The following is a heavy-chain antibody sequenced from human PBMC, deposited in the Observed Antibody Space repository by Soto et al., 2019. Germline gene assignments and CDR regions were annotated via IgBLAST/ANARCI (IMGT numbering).Heavy chain of an antibody. CDR1: GYSISSGYY. CDR3: ASWELLDY. J-gene: IGHJ4*02. D-gene: IGHD1-7*01. V-gene: IGHV4-38-2*01. Sequence: PSETLSLTCAVSGYSISSGYYWGWIRQPPGKGLEWIGSIYHSGSTYYNPSLKSRVTISVDTSKNQFSLKLSSVTAADTAVYYCASWELLDYWGQGTLVTVSS. CDR2: IYHSGST.